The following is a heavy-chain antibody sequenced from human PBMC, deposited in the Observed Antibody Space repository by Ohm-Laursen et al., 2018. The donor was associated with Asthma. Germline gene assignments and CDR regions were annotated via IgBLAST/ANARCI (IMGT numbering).Heavy chain of an antibody. CDR3: VRDLVDRFDY. CDR2: INPSGGST. J-gene: IGHJ4*02. Sequence: ASVKVSCKASGYTFTSYYMHWVRQAPGQGLEWMGIINPSGGSTSYAQKFQGRVTMTRDTSTSTVYMELRSLRSDDTAVYYCVRDLVDRFDYWGQGSLVIVSS. CDR1: GYTFTSYY. V-gene: IGHV1-46*01. D-gene: IGHD3-10*01.